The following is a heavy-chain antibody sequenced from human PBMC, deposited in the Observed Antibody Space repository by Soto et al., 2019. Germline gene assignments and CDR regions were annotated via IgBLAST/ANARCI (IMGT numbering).Heavy chain of an antibody. J-gene: IGHJ3*02. CDR2: INPATGAA. V-gene: IGHV1-2*02. Sequence: QLHLVQSGAVVKKPGASVTVSCSASGYPVTAYYMHWVRQAPGRGLEWMGGINPATGAAKYTQTFQGRVPMTRETSTNTVFMELSGLTSEETAVFYCARGGGVGVAGSAAFDMWGQGTLVTVSS. CDR3: ARGGGVGVAGSAAFDM. CDR1: GYPVTAYY. D-gene: IGHD3-3*01.